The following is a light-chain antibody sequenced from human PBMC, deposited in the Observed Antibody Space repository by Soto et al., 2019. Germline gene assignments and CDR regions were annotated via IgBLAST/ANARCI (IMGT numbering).Light chain of an antibody. V-gene: IGLV4-69*01. CDR1: SGHISYD. CDR3: QTWGTGIVV. CDR2: LNSDGSH. J-gene: IGLJ3*02. Sequence: QPVLTQSPSASASLGASVKLTCTLSSGHISYDIAWHQQQPEKGHRYLMKLNSDGSHSKGDGIPDRFSASSSGAERYLTTALHQSEDAADYYCQTWGTGIVVFGGGTKLTVL.